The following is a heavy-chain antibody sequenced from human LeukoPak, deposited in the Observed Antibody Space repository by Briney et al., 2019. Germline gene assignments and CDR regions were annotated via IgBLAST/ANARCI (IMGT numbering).Heavy chain of an antibody. CDR3: AKAGLVRGGALDS. J-gene: IGHJ4*02. V-gene: IGHV3-30*18. CDR2: ISYDGSNK. Sequence: GGSLRLSCAASGFTFSSYGMHWVRQAPGKGLEWVAVISYDGSNKYYADSVKGRFTISRDNSKNTLYLQMNSLRAEDTAVYYCAKAGLVRGGALDSWGQGTLVTVSS. D-gene: IGHD4/OR15-4a*01. CDR1: GFTFSSYG.